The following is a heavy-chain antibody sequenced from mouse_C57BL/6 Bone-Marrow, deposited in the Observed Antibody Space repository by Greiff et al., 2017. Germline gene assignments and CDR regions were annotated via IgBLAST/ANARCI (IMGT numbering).Heavy chain of an antibody. CDR2: IYPGSGST. V-gene: IGHV1-55*01. CDR3: ARAGYYSIFAY. J-gene: IGHJ3*01. Sequence: QVQLKQPGAELVKPGASVKMSCKASGYTFTSYWITWVKQRPGQGLEWIGDIYPGSGSTNYNEKFKSKATLTVATSSSTAYMQLSSLTSEDSAVYYCARAGYYSIFAYWGQGTLVTVSA. D-gene: IGHD2-5*01. CDR1: GYTFTSYW.